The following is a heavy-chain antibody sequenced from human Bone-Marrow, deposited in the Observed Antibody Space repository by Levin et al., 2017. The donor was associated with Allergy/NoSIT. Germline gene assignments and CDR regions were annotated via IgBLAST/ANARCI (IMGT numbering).Heavy chain of an antibody. CDR2: IADDGKDK. J-gene: IGHJ4*02. V-gene: IGHV3-30*18. D-gene: IGHD6-13*01. CDR3: ANARHRGAAEYHFDY. Sequence: PGGSLRLSCAASGFTFSSYGMHWVRQAPGKGLEWVAVIADDGKDKHHADSVKGRFTISRDNSKNTLYLQMNSLRAEDTAVYYCANARHRGAAEYHFDYWGQGTLVTVSS. CDR1: GFTFSSYG.